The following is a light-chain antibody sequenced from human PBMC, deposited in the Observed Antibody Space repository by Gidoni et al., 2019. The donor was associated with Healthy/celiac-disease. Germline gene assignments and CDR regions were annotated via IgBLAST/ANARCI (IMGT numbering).Light chain of an antibody. Sequence: QSVLTQPTSASGAPGQSVTISCTGSSSNIGAGYDVHWYQQLPGTAPKLLIYGNSNRPSGVPDRFSGSKSGTSASLAITGLQAEDEADYYCQSYDSSLSAWVFGGGTKLTVL. J-gene: IGLJ3*02. V-gene: IGLV1-40*01. CDR1: SSNIGAGYD. CDR3: QSYDSSLSAWV. CDR2: GNS.